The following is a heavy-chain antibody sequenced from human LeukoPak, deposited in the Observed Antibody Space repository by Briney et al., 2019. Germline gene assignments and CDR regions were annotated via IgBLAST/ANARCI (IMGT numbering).Heavy chain of an antibody. V-gene: IGHV4-61*01. CDR2: MYYSGST. J-gene: IGHJ4*02. Sequence: SSETLSLTCTVSGASVSSGSCYWSWIRQPPGKGLEWIGYMYYSGSTNYNPSLKSRVTISVDTSKNQFSLKLSSVTAADTAVYYCARFPPGIAVAGHNDYWGQGTLVIVSS. CDR3: ARFPPGIAVAGHNDY. D-gene: IGHD6-19*01. CDR1: GASVSSGSCY.